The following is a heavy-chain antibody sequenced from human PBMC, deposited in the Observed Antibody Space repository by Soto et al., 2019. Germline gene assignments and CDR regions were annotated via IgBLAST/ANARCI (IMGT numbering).Heavy chain of an antibody. Sequence: QVQLQESGPRLVKPSRTLSLTCVVSDGSISSGNWWTWVRQAPGKGMEWIGEIYERGSTNFNPSLVSRVTMSMDTSKNQFSVRLNSVSAADTAVYYCAGVALVTGHMRWYFDLWGRGTRVNVSS. CDR2: IYERGST. CDR3: AGVALVTGHMRWYFDL. J-gene: IGHJ2*01. V-gene: IGHV4-4*02. D-gene: IGHD1-20*01. CDR1: DGSISSGNW.